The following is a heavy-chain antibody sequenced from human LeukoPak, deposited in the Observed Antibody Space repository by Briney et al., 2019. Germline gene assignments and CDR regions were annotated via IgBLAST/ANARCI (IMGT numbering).Heavy chain of an antibody. CDR1: GYTFTDYY. Sequence: GASVKVSCKASGYTFTDYYMHWVQQAPGKGLEWMGRVDPEDGETIYAEKFQGRVTITADTSTDTAYMELSRLRSDDTAVYYCASREGVRGQEQGGYYYYMDVWGKGTTVTVSS. V-gene: IGHV1-69-2*01. J-gene: IGHJ6*03. D-gene: IGHD1-26*01. CDR3: ASREGVRGQEQGGYYYYMDV. CDR2: VDPEDGET.